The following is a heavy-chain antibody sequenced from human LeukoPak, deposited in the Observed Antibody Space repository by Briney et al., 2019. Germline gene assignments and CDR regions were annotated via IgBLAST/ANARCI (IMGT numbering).Heavy chain of an antibody. Sequence: PSETLSLTCTVSGGSISSGDYYWSWIRQPPGKGLEWIGYIYYSGSTYYNPSLKSRVTISVDTSKNQFSLKLSSVTAADTAVYYCARVSYWGRSNFDYWGQGTLVTVSS. CDR2: IYYSGST. CDR1: GGSISSGDYY. CDR3: ARVSYWGRSNFDY. J-gene: IGHJ4*02. V-gene: IGHV4-30-4*01. D-gene: IGHD7-27*01.